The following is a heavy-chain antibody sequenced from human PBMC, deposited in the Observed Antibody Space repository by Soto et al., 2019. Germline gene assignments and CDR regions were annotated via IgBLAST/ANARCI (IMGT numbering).Heavy chain of an antibody. CDR3: AREQVVAATGAWFDP. V-gene: IGHV4-30-4*01. CDR1: GGSISSGDYY. CDR2: IYYSGST. D-gene: IGHD2-15*01. J-gene: IGHJ5*02. Sequence: SETLSLTCPVSGGSISSGDYYWSWIRQPPGKGLEWIGYIYYSGSTYYNPSLKSRVTISVDTSKNQFSLKLSSVTAADTAVYYCAREQVVAATGAWFDPWGQGTLVTVSP.